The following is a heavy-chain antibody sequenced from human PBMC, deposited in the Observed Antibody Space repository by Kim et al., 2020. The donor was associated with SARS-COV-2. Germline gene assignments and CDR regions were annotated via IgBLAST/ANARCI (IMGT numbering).Heavy chain of an antibody. J-gene: IGHJ6*02. CDR3: ARGNGPPLYGMDV. CDR2: IYHSGST. V-gene: IGHV4-4*02. Sequence: SETLSLTCAVSGGSISSSNWWSWVRQPPGKGLEWIGEIYHSGSTNYNPSLKSRVTISVDKSKNQFSLKLSSVTAADTAVYYCARGNGPPLYGMDVWGQGTTVTVSS. CDR1: GGSISSSNW. D-gene: IGHD1-1*01.